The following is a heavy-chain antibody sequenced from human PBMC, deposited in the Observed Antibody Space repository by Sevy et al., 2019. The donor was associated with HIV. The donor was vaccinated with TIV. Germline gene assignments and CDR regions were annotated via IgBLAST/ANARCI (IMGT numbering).Heavy chain of an antibody. V-gene: IGHV6-1*01. CDR3: ARDETYGSSSGSDPKDAFDI. CDR1: GDSVSSNSAA. D-gene: IGHD6-6*01. J-gene: IGHJ3*02. CDR2: TYYRSKWYN. Sequence: SQTLSLTCAISGDSVSSNSAAWNWIRQSPSRGLEWLGRTYYRSKWYNDYAVSVKSRITINPDTSKNQFSLQLNSVTPEDTAVYYCARDETYGSSSGSDPKDAFDIWGQGTMVTVSS.